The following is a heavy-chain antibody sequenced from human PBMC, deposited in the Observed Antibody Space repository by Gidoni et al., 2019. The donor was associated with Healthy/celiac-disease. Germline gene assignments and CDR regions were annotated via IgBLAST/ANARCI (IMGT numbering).Heavy chain of an antibody. CDR1: GGTFSSYA. CDR3: ARFSSSSFNWFDP. V-gene: IGHV1-69*04. CDR2: IIPILGIA. J-gene: IGHJ5*02. D-gene: IGHD6-6*01. Sequence: QVQLVQSGAEVKKPGSSVKVSCKASGGTFSSYAISWVRQAPGQGLEWMGRIIPILGIANYAQKFQGRVTMTADKSTSTAYMELSSLRSEDTAVYYCARFSSSSFNWFDPWGQGTLVTVSS.